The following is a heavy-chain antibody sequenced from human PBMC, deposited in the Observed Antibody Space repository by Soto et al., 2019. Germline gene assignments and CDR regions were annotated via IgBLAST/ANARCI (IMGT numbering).Heavy chain of an antibody. CDR1: GYTFTGYY. CDR3: ARDPYNWNDVWLDY. V-gene: IGHV1-8*02. Sequence: ASVKVSCKASGYTFTGYYMHWVRQAPGQGLEWMGWMNPNSGNTGYAQKFQGRVTMTRNTSISTAYMELNSLRAEDTAVYYCARDPYNWNDVWLDYWGQGTLVTVSS. J-gene: IGHJ4*02. CDR2: MNPNSGNT. D-gene: IGHD1-20*01.